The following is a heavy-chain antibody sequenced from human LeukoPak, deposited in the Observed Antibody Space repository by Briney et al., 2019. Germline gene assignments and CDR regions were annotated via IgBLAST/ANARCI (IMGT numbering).Heavy chain of an antibody. D-gene: IGHD3-16*01. CDR3: AKDGLRGSPFRGFDY. V-gene: IGHV3-23*01. CDR2: ISGRGGST. Sequence: GGSLRLSCAASGFTFSSYAMSWVRQAPGKGLEWVSAISGRGGSTYYADSVKGRFTISRDNSKNTLYLQMNSLRAEDTAVYYCAKDGLRGSPFRGFDYWGQGTLVTVSS. CDR1: GFTFSSYA. J-gene: IGHJ4*02.